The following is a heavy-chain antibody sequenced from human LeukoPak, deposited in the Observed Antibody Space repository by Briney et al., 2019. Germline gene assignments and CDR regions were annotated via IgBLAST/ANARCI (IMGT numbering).Heavy chain of an antibody. V-gene: IGHV4-31*03. CDR3: ARHKPPRSGSYYPEFDY. D-gene: IGHD3-10*01. CDR2: IYYSGST. J-gene: IGHJ4*02. Sequence: KTSETLSLTCTVSGGSISSGGYYWSWIRQHPGKGLEWIGYIYYSGSTYYNPSLKSRVTMSVDTSKNQFSLKLSSVTAADTAVYYCARHKPPRSGSYYPEFDYWGQGTLVTVSS. CDR1: GGSISSGGYY.